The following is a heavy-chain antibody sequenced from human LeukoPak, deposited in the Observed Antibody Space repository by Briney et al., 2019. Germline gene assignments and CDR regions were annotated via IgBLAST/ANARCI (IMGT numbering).Heavy chain of an antibody. D-gene: IGHD1-26*01. V-gene: IGHV4-39*01. CDR3: ARFKGGTGFDY. Sequence: PSETLSLTCAVSGGSITTTDFDWAWIRQPPGQGFEWIATISSSGKAYYYPSLMSRVTTSVDTSKDQLSLDVTSVTAADTGLFYCARFKGGTGFDYWGRGILVIVS. CDR1: GGSITTTDFD. CDR2: ISSSGKA. J-gene: IGHJ4*02.